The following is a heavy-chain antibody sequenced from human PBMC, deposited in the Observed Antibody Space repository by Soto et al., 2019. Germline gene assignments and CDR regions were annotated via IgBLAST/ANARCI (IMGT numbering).Heavy chain of an antibody. D-gene: IGHD2-8*01. V-gene: IGHV3-30-3*01. CDR2: ISYDGSNK. CDR1: GFTFSSYA. CDR3: ASFGRGVLMVYAINGDFDY. J-gene: IGHJ4*02. Sequence: VQLVESGGGVVQPGRSLRLSCAASGFTFSSYAMHWVRQAPGKGLEWVAVISYDGSNKYYADSVKGRFTISRDNSKNTLYLQMNSLRAEDTAVYYCASFGRGVLMVYAINGDFDYWGQGTLVTVSS.